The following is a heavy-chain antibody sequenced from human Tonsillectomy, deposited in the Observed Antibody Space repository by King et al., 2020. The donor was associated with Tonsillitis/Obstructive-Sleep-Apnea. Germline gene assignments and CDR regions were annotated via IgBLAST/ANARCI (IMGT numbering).Heavy chain of an antibody. V-gene: IGHV3-23*04. CDR1: GFTFSTYA. D-gene: IGHD3-10*01. J-gene: IGHJ4*02. CDR2: ISVSGATT. Sequence: VQLVESGGLLLQPGGSLRLSCAASGFTFSTYAMSWVRQAPGKGLEWVSSISVSGATTYYADSLKGRFTISTDNSKNTLYLHMNTLRAEDTAIYYCAKISSWEFLRYLDYWGQGTLVTVYS. CDR3: AKISSWEFLRYLDY.